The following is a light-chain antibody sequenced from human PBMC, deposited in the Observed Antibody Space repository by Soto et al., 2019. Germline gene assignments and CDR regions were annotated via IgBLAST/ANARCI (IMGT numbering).Light chain of an antibody. Sequence: QSALTQPASVSGSPGQSITISCTGTNSDVGGYNYVSWYQQHPGKAPKLMIYDVSNRPSGVSNRLSGSKSGNTASLTISGLEADDEADYYCSSYTSSRTRVFGTGTKVTVL. V-gene: IGLV2-14*01. CDR2: DVS. CDR3: SSYTSSRTRV. J-gene: IGLJ1*01. CDR1: NSDVGGYNY.